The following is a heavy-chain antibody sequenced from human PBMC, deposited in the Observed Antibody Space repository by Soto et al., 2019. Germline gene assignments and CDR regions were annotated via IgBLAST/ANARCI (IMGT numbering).Heavy chain of an antibody. Sequence: PGESLKTSCQGSGYSFTSNWIGWVRQMPGKGLEWMGIINPADSDIKYSPSFQGQVTISADKSIGTAYLQWSSLKASDTAMYYCARHQRDDASRKIDCWGQGTLVTVSS. CDR1: GYSFTSNW. CDR3: ARHQRDDASRKIDC. CDR2: INPADSDI. J-gene: IGHJ4*02. D-gene: IGHD3-16*01. V-gene: IGHV5-51*01.